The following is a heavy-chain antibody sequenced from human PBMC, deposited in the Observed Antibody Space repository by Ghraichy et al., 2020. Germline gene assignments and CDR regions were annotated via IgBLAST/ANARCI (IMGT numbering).Heavy chain of an antibody. CDR2: IKPDGSAK. D-gene: IGHD7-27*01. J-gene: IGHJ4*02. CDR1: GITVSTYW. V-gene: IGHV3-7*01. CDR3: AKGSTGDDYFDY. Sequence: EGSLRLSCAVSGITVSTYWMSWVRQAPGKGLEWVANIKPDGSAKHYVDSVKDRFTISRDDTKNSLYLQMNSLRAEDTAVYYCAKGSTGDDYFDYWGQGTLVTVSS.